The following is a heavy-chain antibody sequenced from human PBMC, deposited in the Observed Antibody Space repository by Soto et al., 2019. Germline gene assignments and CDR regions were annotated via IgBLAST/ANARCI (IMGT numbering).Heavy chain of an antibody. J-gene: IGHJ6*02. Sequence: PGGSLRLSCAASGFTFSSYGMHWVRQAPGKGLERVAVISYDGSNKYYADSVKGRFTISRDNSKNTLYLQMNSLRAEDTAVYYCAKGGYCYGYVYYYYCGMDVWGQGTTVTVSS. CDR1: GFTFSSYG. CDR3: AKGGYCYGYVYYYYCGMDV. CDR2: ISYDGSNK. V-gene: IGHV3-30*18. D-gene: IGHD5-18*01.